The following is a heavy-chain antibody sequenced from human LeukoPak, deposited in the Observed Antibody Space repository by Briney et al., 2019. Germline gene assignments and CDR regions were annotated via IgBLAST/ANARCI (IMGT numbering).Heavy chain of an antibody. CDR3: ARGDNWFDP. J-gene: IGHJ5*02. CDR2: INHSGST. CDR1: GGSFSGYY. Sequence: SSETLSLTCAVYGGSFSGYYWSWIRQPPGKGLEWIGEINHSGSTNYNPSLKSRVTISVGTSKNQFSLKLSSVTAADTAVYYCARGDNWFDPWGQGTLVTVSS. V-gene: IGHV4-34*01.